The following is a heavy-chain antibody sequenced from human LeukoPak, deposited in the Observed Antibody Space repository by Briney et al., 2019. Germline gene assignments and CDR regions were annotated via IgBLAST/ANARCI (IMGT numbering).Heavy chain of an antibody. CDR2: IIPILGIA. CDR1: GGTFSSYA. CDR3: ASDETPPS. J-gene: IGHJ5*02. V-gene: IGHV1-69*04. Sequence: ASVKVSCKASGGTFSSYAISWVRQAPGQGLEWMGRIIPILGIANYAQKFQGRVTITADKSTSTAYTELSRLRSAEPAVYSCASDETPPSWGKGTLVTASS.